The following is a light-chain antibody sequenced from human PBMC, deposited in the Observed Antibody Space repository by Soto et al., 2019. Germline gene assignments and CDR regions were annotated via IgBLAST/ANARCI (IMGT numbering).Light chain of an antibody. Sequence: DIQMTQSPSTLSASVGDRVTITCRASQSISSWLAWYQQKPGKAPKILIYDASSLESGVPSRFRGSGSGTEFSLTINSLQPDDFATYYCQHYNTYSLTFGGGTKVEIK. CDR3: QHYNTYSLT. CDR2: DAS. J-gene: IGKJ4*01. CDR1: QSISSW. V-gene: IGKV1-5*01.